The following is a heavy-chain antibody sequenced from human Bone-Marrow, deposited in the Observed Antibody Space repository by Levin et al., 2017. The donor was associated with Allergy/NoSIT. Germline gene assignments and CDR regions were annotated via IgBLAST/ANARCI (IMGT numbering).Heavy chain of an antibody. D-gene: IGHD3-22*01. Sequence: PGESLKISCKASGYTFSSFVISWVRQAPGQGLEWMGWVSPYNGKTKYVEKFQGRVTMTTDRSTSTAYMELKILRSDDTAVYYCARENYDSSGYYLHFDHWGQGTLVTVSS. V-gene: IGHV1-18*01. CDR2: VSPYNGKT. J-gene: IGHJ4*02. CDR3: ARENYDSSGYYLHFDH. CDR1: GYTFSSFV.